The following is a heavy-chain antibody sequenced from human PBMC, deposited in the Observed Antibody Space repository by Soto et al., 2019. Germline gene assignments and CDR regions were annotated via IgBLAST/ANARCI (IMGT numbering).Heavy chain of an antibody. V-gene: IGHV4-39*02. Sequence: SETLSLTCTVSGGSISSSPKYWAWVRQSPGKGLEWIGSIHYSGRTYYNPSLKSRVTISVDTSSNQFSLKLTSVTAADTAVYYCARENRQQLTRYGMDAWGQGTTVTVSS. CDR1: GGSISSSPKY. J-gene: IGHJ6*02. D-gene: IGHD6-13*01. CDR2: IHYSGRT. CDR3: ARENRQQLTRYGMDA.